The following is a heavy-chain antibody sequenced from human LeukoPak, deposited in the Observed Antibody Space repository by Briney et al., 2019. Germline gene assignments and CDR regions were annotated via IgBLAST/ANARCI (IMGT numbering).Heavy chain of an antibody. CDR2: IYYSGST. V-gene: IGHV4-39*07. CDR3: ARGVRRPQLWPRFDY. D-gene: IGHD5-18*01. J-gene: IGHJ4*02. Sequence: SETLSLTCNVSGGSISSSSYYWGWIRQPPGKGLEWIGSIYYSGSTYYNPSLKSRVTISVDTSKNQFSLKLSSVTAADTAVYYCARGVRRPQLWPRFDYWGQGTLVTVSS. CDR1: GGSISSSSYY.